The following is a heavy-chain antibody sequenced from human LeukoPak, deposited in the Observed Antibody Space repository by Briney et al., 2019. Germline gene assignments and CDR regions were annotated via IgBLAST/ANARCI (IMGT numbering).Heavy chain of an antibody. J-gene: IGHJ4*01. CDR3: ATVFGYCSSTIGYNPFYI. D-gene: IGHD2-2*02. CDR1: GFTFSRYG. Sequence: PGWSLRLSCAASGFTFSRYGMLWVRQAPGKGLEGVAFIRYDGSNKYYADSVKGRFTISRDNSKNTLYLQMNSLRAEDTAVYYYATVFGYCSSTIGYNPFYIWGQGTLVTVSS. CDR2: IRYDGSNK. V-gene: IGHV3-30*02.